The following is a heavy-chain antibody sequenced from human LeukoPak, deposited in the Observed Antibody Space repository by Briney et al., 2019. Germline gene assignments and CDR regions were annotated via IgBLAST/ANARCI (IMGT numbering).Heavy chain of an antibody. CDR2: IYYSGST. D-gene: IGHD3-22*01. CDR1: GGSISSSSYY. V-gene: IGHV4-39*07. CDR3: ASEYYYDSSGYYPYWYFDL. Sequence: KPSETLSLTCTVSGGSISSSSYYWGWIRQPPGKGLEWIGSIYYSGSTYYNPSLKSRVTISVDTSKNQFSLKLSSVTAADTAVYYCASEYYYDSSGYYPYWYFDLWGRGTLVTVSS. J-gene: IGHJ2*01.